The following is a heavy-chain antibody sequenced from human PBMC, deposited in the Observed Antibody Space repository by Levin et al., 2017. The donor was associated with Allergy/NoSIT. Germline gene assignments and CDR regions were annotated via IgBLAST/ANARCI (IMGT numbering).Heavy chain of an antibody. CDR3: ARDNTPGVPSPRYFDY. V-gene: IGHV1-2*02. D-gene: IGHD3-10*01. CDR2: INPNSGGT. Sequence: ASVKVSCKASGYTFTGYYMHWVRQAPGQGLEWMGWINPNSGGTNYAQKFQGRVTMTRDTSISTAYMELSRLRSDDTAVYYCARDNTPGVPSPRYFDYWGQGTLVTVSS. J-gene: IGHJ4*02. CDR1: GYTFTGYY.